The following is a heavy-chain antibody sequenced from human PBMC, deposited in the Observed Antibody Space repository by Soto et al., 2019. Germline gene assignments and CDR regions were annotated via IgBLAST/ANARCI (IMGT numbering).Heavy chain of an antibody. CDR1: GGSISSGDYY. V-gene: IGHV4-61*08. CDR2: IYYSGST. Sequence: PSETLSLTCTVSGGSISSGDYYWSWIRQHPGKGLEWIGYIYYSGSTNYNPSLKSRVTISVDTSKNQFSLKLSSVTVADTAVYYCARGLYSSLIDYWGQGTLVTVSS. J-gene: IGHJ4*02. D-gene: IGHD6-13*01. CDR3: ARGLYSSLIDY.